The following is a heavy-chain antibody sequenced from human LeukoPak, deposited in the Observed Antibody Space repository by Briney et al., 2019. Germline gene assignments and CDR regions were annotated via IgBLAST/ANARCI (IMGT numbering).Heavy chain of an antibody. Sequence: ASVEVSCKASGYTFTSYGISWVRQAPGQGLEWMGWISAYNGNTNYAQKLQGRVTMTIDTSTSTAYMELRSLRSDDTAVYYCARAAILYDAFDIWGQGTMVTVSS. V-gene: IGHV1-18*01. D-gene: IGHD3-10*01. CDR1: GYTFTSYG. CDR2: ISAYNGNT. CDR3: ARAAILYDAFDI. J-gene: IGHJ3*02.